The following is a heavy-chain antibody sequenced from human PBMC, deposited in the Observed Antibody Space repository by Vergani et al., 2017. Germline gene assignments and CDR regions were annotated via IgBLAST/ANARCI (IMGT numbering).Heavy chain of an antibody. CDR2: IYYSGST. D-gene: IGHD5-12*01. J-gene: IGHJ4*02. Sequence: QVQLQESGPGLVKPSETLSLTCTVSGGSISSHYWSWIRQPPGKGLEWVGYIYYSGSTNYNPSLKRRVTISVDTSKNQCSLKLSSVTAADTAVYYCARRGYSGYDIDYWGQGTLVTVSS. V-gene: IGHV4-59*11. CDR1: GGSISSHY. CDR3: ARRGYSGYDIDY.